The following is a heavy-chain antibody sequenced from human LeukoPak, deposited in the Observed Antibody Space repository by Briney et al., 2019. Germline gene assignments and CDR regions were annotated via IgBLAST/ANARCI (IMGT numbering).Heavy chain of an antibody. CDR2: TSAYNGNT. CDR1: GYTFTSYV. V-gene: IGHV1-18*01. J-gene: IGHJ5*02. CDR3: ARDQVSYYYDSSGYRNWFDP. D-gene: IGHD3-22*01. Sequence: GASVTVSCKASGYTFTSYVIRWVRQAPGQGLEWMGWTSAYNGNTNYAQKLQGRVTMTTDTSTSTAYMELRSLRSDDTAVYYCARDQVSYYYDSSGYRNWFDPWGQGTLVTVSS.